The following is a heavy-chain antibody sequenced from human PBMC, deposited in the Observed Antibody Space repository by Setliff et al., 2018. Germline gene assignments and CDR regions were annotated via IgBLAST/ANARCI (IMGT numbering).Heavy chain of an antibody. CDR3: ARDTYNPNWYGDRSFEY. CDR2: ISPYNGDT. D-gene: IGHD1-1*01. CDR1: GYGFTSYG. J-gene: IGHJ4*02. Sequence: ASVKVSCKASGYGFTSYGISWVRQAPGQGLEWMGWISPYNGDTSYTQKLQDRVTMTTDISTSTAFMELRTLTSDDTAIYYCARDTYNPNWYGDRSFEYWGQGTLVTVSS. V-gene: IGHV1-18*01.